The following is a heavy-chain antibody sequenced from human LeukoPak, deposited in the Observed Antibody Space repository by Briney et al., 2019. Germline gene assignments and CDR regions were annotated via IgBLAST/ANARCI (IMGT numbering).Heavy chain of an antibody. CDR2: IYYSGST. D-gene: IGHD2-2*01. CDR3: ARVPAAIGGFDP. CDR1: GGSISSGDYY. J-gene: IGHJ5*02. V-gene: IGHV4-30-4*08. Sequence: SETLSLTCTVSGGSISSGDYYWSWIRRPPWKGLEWIGYIYYSGSTYYNPSLKSRVTISVDTSKNQFSLKLSSVTAADTAVYYCARVPAAIGGFDPWGQGTLVTVSS.